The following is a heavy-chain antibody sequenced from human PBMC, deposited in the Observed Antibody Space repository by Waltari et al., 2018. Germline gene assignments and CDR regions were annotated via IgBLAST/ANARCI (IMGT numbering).Heavy chain of an antibody. Sequence: EVQLVESGGGLIQPGGSLRLSCAASGFTVSRNYMSWVRQAPGKVLEWVSVIYSGGSTYYADSVKGGFTISRDNSKNTLYLQMNSLRAEDTAVYYCARVYSGSYYNDYWGQGTLVTVSS. CDR2: IYSGGST. D-gene: IGHD1-26*01. CDR1: GFTVSRNY. J-gene: IGHJ4*02. CDR3: ARVYSGSYYNDY. V-gene: IGHV3-53*01.